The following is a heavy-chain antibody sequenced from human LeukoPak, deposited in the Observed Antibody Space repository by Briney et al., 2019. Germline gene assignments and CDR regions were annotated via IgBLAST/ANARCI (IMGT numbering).Heavy chain of an antibody. D-gene: IGHD3-10*01. V-gene: IGHV3-30*03. J-gene: IGHJ3*02. CDR3: ARVGSVLGAFDI. CDR2: ISYDGSNK. Sequence: PGGSLRLSCAASGFTVSSNHMSWVRQAPGKGLEWVAVISYDGSNKYYADSVKGRFTISRDNSKNTLYLQMNSLRAEDTAVYYCARVGSVLGAFDIWGQGTMVTVSS. CDR1: GFTVSSNH.